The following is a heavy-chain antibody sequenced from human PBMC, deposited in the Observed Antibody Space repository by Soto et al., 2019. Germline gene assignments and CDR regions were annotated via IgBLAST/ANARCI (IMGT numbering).Heavy chain of an antibody. J-gene: IGHJ4*02. CDR2: ISWNSGSI. Sequence: EVQLVESGGGLVQPGRSLRLSCAASGFTFDDYAMHWVRQAPGKGLEWVSGISWNSGSIGYADSVKGRFTISRDNAKKSLALQMNSLSAQDTALYYCAKDYSSSWLPFFFDYWGQGTLVTVSS. D-gene: IGHD6-13*01. CDR3: AKDYSSSWLPFFFDY. CDR1: GFTFDDYA. V-gene: IGHV3-9*01.